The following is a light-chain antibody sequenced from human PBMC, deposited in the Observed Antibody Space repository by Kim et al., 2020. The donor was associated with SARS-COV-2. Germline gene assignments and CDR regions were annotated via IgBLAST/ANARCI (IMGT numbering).Light chain of an antibody. CDR3: SSYTSSSTDV. CDR1: SSDVGGYNY. V-gene: IGLV2-14*04. J-gene: IGLJ1*01. Sequence: GQSITISCTGTSSDVGGYNYVSWYQQHPGKAPKLMIYDVSKRPSGVSNRFSGSKSGNTASLTISGLHAEDEADYYCSSYTSSSTDVFGTGTKVTVL. CDR2: DVS.